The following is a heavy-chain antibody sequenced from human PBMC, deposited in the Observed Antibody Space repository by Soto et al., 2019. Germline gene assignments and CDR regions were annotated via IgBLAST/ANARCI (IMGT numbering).Heavy chain of an antibody. CDR3: ARDVGNSGYGL. CDR1: GGTFSSYT. J-gene: IGHJ3*01. V-gene: IGHV1-69*08. D-gene: IGHD5-12*01. Sequence: QVQLVQSGAEVKKPGSSVKVSCKASGGTFSSYTISWVRQAPGQGPEWMGRIIPILGIANYAQKFQGRVTITADKSTSTAYMELSSLRSEDTAVYYCARDVGNSGYGLWGQGTMVTVSS. CDR2: IIPILGIA.